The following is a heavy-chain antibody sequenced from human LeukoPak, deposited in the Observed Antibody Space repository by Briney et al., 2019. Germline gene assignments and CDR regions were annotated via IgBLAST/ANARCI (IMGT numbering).Heavy chain of an antibody. J-gene: IGHJ3*02. CDR3: ARDRTYSYDSSGRDAFGI. Sequence: ASVKVSCKASGYSFTSYGITWVRQAPGQGLEWMGCISGYSGNTNYAQKVKGRVTMTTETSTRTAYMELRSLRSDDTAVYYCARDRTYSYDSSGRDAFGIWGQGTFVTVSS. CDR2: ISGYSGNT. CDR1: GYSFTSYG. V-gene: IGHV1-18*01. D-gene: IGHD3-22*01.